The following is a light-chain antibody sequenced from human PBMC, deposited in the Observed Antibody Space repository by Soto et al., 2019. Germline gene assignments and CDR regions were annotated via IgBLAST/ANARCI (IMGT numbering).Light chain of an antibody. V-gene: IGKV3-20*01. J-gene: IGKJ1*01. CDR3: QQYGSSRWT. CDR1: QSVSSNY. CDR2: GAS. Sequence: EIVLTQSPGTLSLSPGERATLSCWASQSVSSNYLAWYQQKPGQAPRLLIYGASSRATGIPDRFSGSGSGTDFTLTISRLEPEDFAVYYWQQYGSSRWTFGQGTKVEIK.